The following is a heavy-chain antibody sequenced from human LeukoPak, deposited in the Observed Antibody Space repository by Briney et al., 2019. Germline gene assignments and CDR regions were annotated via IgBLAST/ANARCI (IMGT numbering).Heavy chain of an antibody. CDR1: GFTFSSYA. J-gene: IGHJ4*02. Sequence: GGSLRLSCVASGFTFSSYAMSWVRQAPGMRLEWVSAISTSGDSTYYRDSVKGRFTISRDNSKNTLFLQMNSLATEDTAIYFCAKRRQSGIGSLYYFDSWGQGTLVTVSS. D-gene: IGHD1-14*01. CDR3: AKRRQSGIGSLYYFDS. V-gene: IGHV3-23*01. CDR2: ISTSGDST.